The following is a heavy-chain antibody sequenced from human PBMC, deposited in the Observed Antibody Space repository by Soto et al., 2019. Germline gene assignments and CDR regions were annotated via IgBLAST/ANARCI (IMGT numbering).Heavy chain of an antibody. Sequence: GASVKVSCKASGYTFTSYDINWVRQATGQGLEWMGWMNPNSGNTGYAQKFQGRVTMTRNTSISTAYMELSSLRSEDTAVYFCARVGASSMVRGENWFDPWGQGALVTVSS. CDR2: MNPNSGNT. V-gene: IGHV1-8*01. J-gene: IGHJ5*02. CDR3: ARVGASSMVRGENWFDP. CDR1: GYTFTSYD. D-gene: IGHD3-10*01.